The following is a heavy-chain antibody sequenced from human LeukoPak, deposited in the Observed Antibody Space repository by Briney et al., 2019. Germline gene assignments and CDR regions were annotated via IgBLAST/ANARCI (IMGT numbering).Heavy chain of an antibody. D-gene: IGHD3-3*01. Sequence: TQTLSLTCTVSGGSISSGDYYWSWIRQPPGKGLEWIGYIYYSGSTYYNPSLKSRVTISVDTSKNQFSLKLSSVTAADTAVYYCDRVYDFWSGYLVDPWGQGTLVTVSS. CDR3: DRVYDFWSGYLVDP. V-gene: IGHV4-30-4*08. CDR1: GGSISSGDYY. CDR2: IYYSGST. J-gene: IGHJ5*02.